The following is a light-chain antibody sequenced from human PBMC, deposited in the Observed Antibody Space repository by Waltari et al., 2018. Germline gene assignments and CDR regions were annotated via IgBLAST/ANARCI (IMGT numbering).Light chain of an antibody. CDR3: QQYYNYRT. Sequence: DIQMTQSPSTLSASVGDRVTITCRASESISNRLAWYQQKPGKAPKLLISKASSLESGVPSRFSGSGSGTDFVLTISSPQPDDCATYYCQQYYNYRTFGPGTKVEIK. CDR2: KAS. J-gene: IGKJ1*01. CDR1: ESISNR. V-gene: IGKV1-5*03.